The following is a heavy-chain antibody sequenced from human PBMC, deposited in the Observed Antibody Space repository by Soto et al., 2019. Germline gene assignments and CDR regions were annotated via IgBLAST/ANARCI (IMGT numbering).Heavy chain of an antibody. J-gene: IGHJ6*04. Sequence: EVQLVESGGGLVQPGGSLRLSCAASGFTVSSNHMSWVRQAPGKGLEWVSVIYSGGSTYYADSVKGRFTISRDNSKNTLYLQMNSLRAEDTAVYYCARDGVLIAAAPHPQGVDVWGKGTTVTVSS. CDR1: GFTVSSNH. CDR2: IYSGGST. V-gene: IGHV3-66*01. CDR3: ARDGVLIAAAPHPQGVDV. D-gene: IGHD6-13*01.